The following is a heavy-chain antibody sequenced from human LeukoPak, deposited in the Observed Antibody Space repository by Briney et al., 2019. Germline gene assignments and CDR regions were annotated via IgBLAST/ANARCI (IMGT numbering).Heavy chain of an antibody. V-gene: IGHV5-51*01. CDR2: IYPGDSDT. CDR1: GYSCTSYW. CDR3: ASHYYDSSGYYGHAFDI. Sequence: GESLKISCKGSGYSCTSYWIGWVRQMPGKGLEWMGIIYPGDSDTRYSPSFQGQVTISADKSISTAYLQWSSLKASDTAMYYCASHYYDSSGYYGHAFDIWGQGTMVTVSS. J-gene: IGHJ3*02. D-gene: IGHD3-22*01.